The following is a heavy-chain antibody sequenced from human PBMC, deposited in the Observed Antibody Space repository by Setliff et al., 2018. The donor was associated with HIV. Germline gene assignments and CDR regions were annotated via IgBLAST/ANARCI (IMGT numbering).Heavy chain of an antibody. CDR2: TRSKAYGGTT. J-gene: IGHJ6*03. V-gene: IGHV3-49*04. Sequence: FTFGDYDMSWVRQAPGKGLEWVGCTRSKAYGGTTEYAASVKGRFTISRDDSESIAYLQMNSLKTEDTAVYYCTRLRGYSYGLASYYYYYMDVWGKGTTVTVSS. CDR3: TRLRGYSYGLASYYYYYMDV. CDR1: FTFGDYD. D-gene: IGHD5-18*01.